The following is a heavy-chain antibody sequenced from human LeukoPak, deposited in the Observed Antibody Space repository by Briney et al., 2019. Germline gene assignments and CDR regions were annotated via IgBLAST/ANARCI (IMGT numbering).Heavy chain of an antibody. CDR2: INPSGGST. J-gene: IGHJ4*02. CDR1: GYTFTSYY. V-gene: IGHV1-46*01. CDR3: ARNSRYFATPREILGY. D-gene: IGHD3-9*01. Sequence: ASVKVSCKASGYTFTSYYMHWVRQAPGQGLEWMGIINPSGGSTSYAQKFQGRVTMTRDTSTSTVYMELRSLRSEDTAVYYCARNSRYFATPREILGYWGQGTLVTVSS.